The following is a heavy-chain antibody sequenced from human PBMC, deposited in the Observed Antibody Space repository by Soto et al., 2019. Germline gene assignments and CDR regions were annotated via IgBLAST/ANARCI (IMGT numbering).Heavy chain of an antibody. J-gene: IGHJ4*02. D-gene: IGHD3-22*01. CDR2: INHSGST. CDR3: AREALGYYDSSGSH. CDR1: GGSFSGYY. V-gene: IGHV4-34*01. Sequence: PSETLSLTCAVYGGSFSGYYWSWIRQPPGKGLEWIGEINHSGSTNYNPSLKSRVTISVDTSKNQFSLKLSSVTAADTAVYYCAREALGYYDSSGSHWGQGTLVTVSS.